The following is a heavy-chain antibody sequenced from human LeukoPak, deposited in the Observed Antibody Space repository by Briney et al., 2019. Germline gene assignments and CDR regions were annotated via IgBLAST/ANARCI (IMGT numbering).Heavy chain of an antibody. J-gene: IGHJ6*02. CDR3: ARAAFFGSGSYGMDV. V-gene: IGHV4-31*03. CDR2: IYSSGST. D-gene: IGHD3-10*01. Sequence: SETLSLTCTVFGASISSGGYFWSWIRQHPEKGLEWIGYIYSSGSTYSNPSLRSRITLSVDTSKNHFSLKLSSVTAADTAVYYCARAAFFGSGSYGMDVWGQGTTVIVSS. CDR1: GASISSGGYF.